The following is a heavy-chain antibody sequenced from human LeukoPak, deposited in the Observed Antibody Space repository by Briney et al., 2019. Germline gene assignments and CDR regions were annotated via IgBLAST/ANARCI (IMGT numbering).Heavy chain of an antibody. CDR1: GFTFSSYG. CDR2: ISPDGSEI. J-gene: IGHJ4*01. Sequence: PGGSLRLSCAASGFTFSSYGMHWVRQAPGKGLEWVAVISPDGSEIHYADSVKGRCTISRDNSKNTLYLQVDSLGSDDTAVYYCANLTDGMNFQPLDNWGQGSLVTVSS. D-gene: IGHD5-24*01. CDR3: ANLTDGMNFQPLDN. V-gene: IGHV3-30*18.